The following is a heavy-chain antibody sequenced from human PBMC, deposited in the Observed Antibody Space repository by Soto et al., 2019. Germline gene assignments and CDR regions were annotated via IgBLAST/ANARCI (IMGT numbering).Heavy chain of an antibody. Sequence: GASVNLSCKASGYTFIAYYMHWVRQAPGQGLEWMGWINPRSGGINYAQKFQGRVTMTRDTSITTAYMELNRLTSDDTAVYYCASGLETPKFSVTCYCGQGPVFTVSS. J-gene: IGHJ4*02. CDR2: INPRSGGI. CDR1: GYTFIAYY. CDR3: ASGLETPKFSVTCY. D-gene: IGHD3-3*01. V-gene: IGHV1-2*02.